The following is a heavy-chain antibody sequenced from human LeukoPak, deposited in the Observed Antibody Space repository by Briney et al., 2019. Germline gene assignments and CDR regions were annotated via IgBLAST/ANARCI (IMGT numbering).Heavy chain of an antibody. CDR3: ARSSDTAMVNDAFDI. CDR1: GGSISSGGYY. V-gene: IGHV4-31*03. D-gene: IGHD5-18*01. Sequence: PSETLSPTCTVSGGSISSGGYYWSWIREHPGKGLEWIGYIYYSGSTYYNPSLKSRVTISVDTSKNQFSLKLSSVTAADTAVYYCARSSDTAMVNDAFDIWGQGTMVTVSS. J-gene: IGHJ3*02. CDR2: IYYSGST.